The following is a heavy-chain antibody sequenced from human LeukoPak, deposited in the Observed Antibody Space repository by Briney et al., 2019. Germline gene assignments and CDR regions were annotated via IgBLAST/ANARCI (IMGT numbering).Heavy chain of an antibody. Sequence: ASVKVSCKASGYTFTNYGTRWVRQAPGQGLEWMGGIIPIFGTANYAQKFQGRVTITADESTSTAYMELSSLSSEDTAVYYCARDGRSWSGYFHQPYYYYYMDVWSKGTTVTVSS. D-gene: IGHD3-3*01. V-gene: IGHV1-69*13. CDR3: ARDGRSWSGYFHQPYYYYYMDV. CDR1: GYTFTNYG. CDR2: IIPIFGTA. J-gene: IGHJ6*03.